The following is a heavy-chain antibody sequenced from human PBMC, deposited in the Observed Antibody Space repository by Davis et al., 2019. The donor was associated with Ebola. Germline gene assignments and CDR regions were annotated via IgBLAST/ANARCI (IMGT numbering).Heavy chain of an antibody. V-gene: IGHV3-23*01. Sequence: GGSLRLSCAASGFTFRTYAMNWVRQAPGKGLEWVSAVSGSGTTTSYADSVKGRFTISRDNARDSLYLQMDSLRVEDTAIYYCARDAFSLSRYDTEDHWGQGTLVTVSS. CDR3: ARDAFSLSRYDTEDH. D-gene: IGHD3-9*01. J-gene: IGHJ4*02. CDR1: GFTFRTYA. CDR2: VSGSGTTT.